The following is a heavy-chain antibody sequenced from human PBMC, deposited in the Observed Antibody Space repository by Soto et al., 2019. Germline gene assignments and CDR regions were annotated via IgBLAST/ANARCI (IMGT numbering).Heavy chain of an antibody. Sequence: SVKVSCKASGGTFSSYAISWVRQAPGQGLEWMGGIIPIFGTANYAQKFQGRVTITADESTSTAYMELSSLRSEDTAVYYCARPGSGSYYNIGGMDVWGQGSTVTVSS. J-gene: IGHJ6*02. CDR3: ARPGSGSYYNIGGMDV. V-gene: IGHV1-69*13. CDR2: IIPIFGTA. CDR1: GGTFSSYA. D-gene: IGHD3-10*01.